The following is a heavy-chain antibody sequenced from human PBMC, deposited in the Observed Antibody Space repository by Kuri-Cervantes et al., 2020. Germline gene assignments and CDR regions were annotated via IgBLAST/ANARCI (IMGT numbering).Heavy chain of an antibody. D-gene: IGHD3-22*01. Sequence: GSLRLSCTVSGGSVSSGSYYWSWIRQPPGKGLEWIGYIYYSGSTNYNPSLKSRVTISVDTSKNQFSLKLTSVTAADTAVYYCVSSPGYYFYDFWGQGTLVTVSS. J-gene: IGHJ4*02. V-gene: IGHV4-61*01. CDR3: VSSPGYYFYDF. CDR2: IYYSGST. CDR1: GGSVSSGSYY.